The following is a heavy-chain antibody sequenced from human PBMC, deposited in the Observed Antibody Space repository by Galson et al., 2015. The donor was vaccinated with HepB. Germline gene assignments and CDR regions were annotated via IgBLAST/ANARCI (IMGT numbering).Heavy chain of an antibody. Sequence: SLRLSCAASGFNFGRFSMNWVRQAPGQGLQWISYISTSRSTIYYADSVKGRFTIPRDNAKNLLYLEMNSLRAEDTAVYFCARLGELKSCSSVDCHSYNYYYAMDVWGQGTTVTVSS. CDR2: ISTSRSTI. V-gene: IGHV3-48*01. CDR3: ARLGELKSCSSVDCHSYNYYYAMDV. CDR1: GFNFGRFS. J-gene: IGHJ6*02. D-gene: IGHD2-2*01.